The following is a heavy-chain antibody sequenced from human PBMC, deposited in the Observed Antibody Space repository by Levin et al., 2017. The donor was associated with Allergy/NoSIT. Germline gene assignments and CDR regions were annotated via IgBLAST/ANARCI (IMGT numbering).Heavy chain of an antibody. CDR1: GLTFSVYW. V-gene: IGHV3-7*01. CDR3: ATTPYGGSDY. J-gene: IGHJ4*02. CDR2: IKQDGNKK. Sequence: GGSLRLSCAASGLTFSVYWMSWVRQPPGKGLEWVANIKQDGNKKYYVDSVSGRFSISRDNAKNSLYLQMNSLRVEDTAVYYCATTPYGGSDYWGQGTLVTVSS. D-gene: IGHD4/OR15-4a*01.